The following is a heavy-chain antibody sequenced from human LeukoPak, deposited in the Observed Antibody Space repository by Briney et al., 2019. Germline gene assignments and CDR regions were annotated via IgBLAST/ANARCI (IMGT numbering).Heavy chain of an antibody. Sequence: GGSLRLSCAASGFTFSSYWMTWVRQAPGKGLEWVANIREDGSEKYYVDSVKGRFTVSRDNAKNSLYLQVNSLRAEDTAVYYCARDIVAIDWGQGTLVTVSS. CDR1: GFTFSSYW. CDR2: IREDGSEK. CDR3: ARDIVAID. D-gene: IGHD5-12*01. V-gene: IGHV3-7*01. J-gene: IGHJ4*02.